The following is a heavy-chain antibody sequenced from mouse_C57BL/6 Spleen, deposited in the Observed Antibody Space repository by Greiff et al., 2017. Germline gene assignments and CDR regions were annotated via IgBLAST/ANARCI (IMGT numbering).Heavy chain of an antibody. CDR1: GFTFSDYG. J-gene: IGHJ2*01. D-gene: IGHD1-1*01. CDR3: ARVFTTVVEDYFDY. CDR2: ISNLAYSI. Sequence: EVKLVESGGGLVQPGGSLKLSCAASGFTFSDYGMAWVRQAPRKGPEWVAFISNLAYSIYYADTVTGRFTISRENAKNTLYLEMSSLRSEDTAMYYCARVFTTVVEDYFDYWGQGTTLTVSS. V-gene: IGHV5-15*01.